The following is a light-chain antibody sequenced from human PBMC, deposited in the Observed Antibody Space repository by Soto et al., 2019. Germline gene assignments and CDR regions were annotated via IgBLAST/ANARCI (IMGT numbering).Light chain of an antibody. J-gene: IGKJ2*03. V-gene: IGKV3-11*01. CDR3: QQRFSGYS. CDR1: QSVSSY. CDR2: DAS. Sequence: IVLTQSPATLSLSPGERATLSCRASQSVSSYLAWYQQKPGQPPRLLIYDASNRPTGTPARFSGSGSGTDFTLTISSLEPEDFAVYYFQQRFSGYSFCQGTKLEIK.